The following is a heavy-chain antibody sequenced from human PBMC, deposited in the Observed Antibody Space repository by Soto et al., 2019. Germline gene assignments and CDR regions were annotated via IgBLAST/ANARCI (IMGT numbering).Heavy chain of an antibody. CDR3: AIGYYDSSGYYWPTFDY. CDR2: INAGNDNT. D-gene: IGHD3-22*01. CDR1: AYTFTTYA. Sequence: ASVKVSCKASAYTFTTYAMHWVRQAPGQRLEYMGWINAGNDNTEYSQKFQGRVTITTDKSTSTAYMELSSLTSEDTAVYYCAIGYYDSSGYYWPTFDYWGQGTLVTVSS. J-gene: IGHJ4*02. V-gene: IGHV1-3*01.